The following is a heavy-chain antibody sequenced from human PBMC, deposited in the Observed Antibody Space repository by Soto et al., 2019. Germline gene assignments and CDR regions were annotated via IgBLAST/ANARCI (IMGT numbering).Heavy chain of an antibody. V-gene: IGHV3-33*01. D-gene: IGHD1-26*01. CDR1: GFTFSSYG. CDR3: ARESGSLVRDY. J-gene: IGHJ4*02. CDR2: IWYDGSNK. Sequence: QVQLVESGGGVVQPGRSLRFSCAASGFTFSSYGMHWVRQAPGKGLEWVAVIWYDGSNKYYADSVKGRFTISRDNSKNTLYLQMNSLRAEDTAVYYCARESGSLVRDYWGQGTLVTVSS.